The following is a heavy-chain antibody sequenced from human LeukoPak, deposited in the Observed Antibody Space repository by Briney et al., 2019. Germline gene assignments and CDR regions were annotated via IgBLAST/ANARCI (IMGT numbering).Heavy chain of an antibody. D-gene: IGHD6-19*01. V-gene: IGHV4-39*01. CDR1: GGSISSSSYY. CDR3: ARQSQWLVHFDY. J-gene: IGHJ4*02. CDR2: IYYSGST. Sequence: SETLSLTCTVSGGSISSSSYYWGWIRHPPGKGVEWIGSIYYSGSTYYNPSLKSRVTISVDTSKNQFSLKLSSVTAADTAVYYCARQSQWLVHFDYWGQGTLVTVSS.